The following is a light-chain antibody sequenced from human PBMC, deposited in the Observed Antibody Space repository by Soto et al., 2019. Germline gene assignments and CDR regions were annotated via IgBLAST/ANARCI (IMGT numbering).Light chain of an antibody. CDR2: SNN. Sequence: QSVLTQPPSASGTPGRRVTISCSGSSSNIGRNTVNWYQQLPGAAPKLLIYSNNQRPSGVPDRFSGSRSGTSASLAISGLQSEDEADYYCAAWDDSLNGHVVFGGGTKVTVL. V-gene: IGLV1-44*01. CDR1: SSNIGRNT. J-gene: IGLJ2*01. CDR3: AAWDDSLNGHVV.